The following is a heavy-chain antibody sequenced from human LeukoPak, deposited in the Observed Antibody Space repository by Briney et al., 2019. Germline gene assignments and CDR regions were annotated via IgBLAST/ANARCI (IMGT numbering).Heavy chain of an antibody. CDR1: GGSISSYY. Sequence: SETLSLTCTVPGGSISSYYWSWIRQPPGKGLEWIGYIYYSGSTNYNPSLKSRVTISVDTSKNQFSLKLSSVTAADTAVYYCARGGAAQEWFDPWGQGTLVTVSS. V-gene: IGHV4-59*01. D-gene: IGHD6-6*01. J-gene: IGHJ5*02. CDR3: ARGGAAQEWFDP. CDR2: IYYSGST.